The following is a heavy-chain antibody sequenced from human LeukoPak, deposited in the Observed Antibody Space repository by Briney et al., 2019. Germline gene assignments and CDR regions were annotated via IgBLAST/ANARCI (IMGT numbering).Heavy chain of an antibody. Sequence: SETLSLTCAVYGGSFSGYYWSWIRQPPGKGLEWIGEINHSGSTNYNPSLKSRVTISVDTSKNQFFLKLSSVTAADTAVYYCARPGYSSGWTNWGQGTLVTVSS. CDR3: ARPGYSSGWTN. J-gene: IGHJ4*02. CDR1: GGSFSGYY. V-gene: IGHV4-34*01. D-gene: IGHD6-19*01. CDR2: INHSGST.